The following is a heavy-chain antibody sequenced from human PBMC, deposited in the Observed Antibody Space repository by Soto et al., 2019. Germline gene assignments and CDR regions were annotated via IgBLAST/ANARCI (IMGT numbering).Heavy chain of an antibody. CDR1: GGSISSGGDY. Sequence: QVQLQESGPGLVNPSQTLSLTCTVSGGSISSGGDYWSWIRQHPGNGLEWIGYINYSGSTYYNPSLKSRVTISVDTSKNQFSLKLSSVTAADTAVYYCARDLYYYGMDVWGQGTTVTVSS. CDR3: ARDLYYYGMDV. J-gene: IGHJ6*02. CDR2: INYSGST. V-gene: IGHV4-31*03.